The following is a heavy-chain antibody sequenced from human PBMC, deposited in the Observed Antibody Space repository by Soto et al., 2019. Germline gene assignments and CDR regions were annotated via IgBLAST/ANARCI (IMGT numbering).Heavy chain of an antibody. CDR1: GYTFTSYG. Sequence: ASVKVSCKASGYTFTSYGISWVRQAPGQGLEWMGWISAYNGNTNYAQKLQGRVTMTTDTSTSTAYMELRSLRSDDTAVYYCARDIGARIGYYYYYGLDVWGQGTTVTVSS. V-gene: IGHV1-18*01. J-gene: IGHJ6*02. CDR3: ARDIGARIGYYYYYGLDV. CDR2: ISAYNGNT. D-gene: IGHD5-12*01.